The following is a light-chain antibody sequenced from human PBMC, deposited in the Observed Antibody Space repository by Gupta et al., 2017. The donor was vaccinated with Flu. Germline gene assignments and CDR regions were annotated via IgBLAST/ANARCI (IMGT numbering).Light chain of an antibody. V-gene: IGLV5-45*03. J-gene: IGLJ3*02. Sequence: QAVLTQPSSLSASPGASASLTCTLRSGLNVGTYRIYWYQQKPGSPPQYLLRYKSDSDKQQGSGVPSRFSGSKDASANAGMLLISGLQSEDEADYYCMIWHSSAWVFGGGTKLTVL. CDR2: YKSDSDK. CDR1: SGLNVGTYR. CDR3: MIWHSSAWV.